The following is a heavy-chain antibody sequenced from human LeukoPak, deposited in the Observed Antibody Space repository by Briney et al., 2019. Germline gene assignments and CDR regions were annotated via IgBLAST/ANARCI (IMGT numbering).Heavy chain of an antibody. V-gene: IGHV3-7*01. D-gene: IGHD7-27*01. CDR2: IKYDGSEK. J-gene: IGHJ4*02. Sequence: PGGSLRLSCAASGFTFSSYWMSWVRQAPGKGLERVANIKYDGSEKFYVDSVKGRFTVSRDNAKNSLYLQLNSLRAEDTAVYYCASATGEKGGYFDCWGQGTLVTVSS. CDR3: ASATGEKGGYFDC. CDR1: GFTFSSYW.